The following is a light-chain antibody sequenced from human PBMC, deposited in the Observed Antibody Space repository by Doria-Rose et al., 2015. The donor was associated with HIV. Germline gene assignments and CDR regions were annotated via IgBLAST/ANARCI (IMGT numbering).Light chain of an antibody. V-gene: IGKV2-28*01. CDR2: LGS. CDR3: MQALQTPYT. J-gene: IGKJ2*01. Sequence: TQSPLSLPVTPGQPAAISCRSSQSLLHTIGYNYLDWYLQKPGQSPQLLIYLGSNRASGVPDRFSGSGSGTDFTLKISRVEAEDVGVYYCMQALQTPYTFGQGTKLEIK. CDR1: QSLLHTIGYNY.